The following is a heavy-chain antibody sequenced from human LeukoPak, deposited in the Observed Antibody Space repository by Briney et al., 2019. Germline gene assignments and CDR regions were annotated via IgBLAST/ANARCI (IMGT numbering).Heavy chain of an antibody. CDR3: AKDNYGGIYAS. Sequence: RKSLRLSCAASGFTFSGYGMSWVRQAPGKGLEWVAHISHFPGDPWYANSVKGRFIISRDNSKGTVYLQMNSLRPEDSALYYCAKDNYGGIYASWGQGTMVTVSA. D-gene: IGHD3-16*01. CDR2: ISHFPGDP. CDR1: GFTFSGYG. V-gene: IGHV3-23*01. J-gene: IGHJ5*02.